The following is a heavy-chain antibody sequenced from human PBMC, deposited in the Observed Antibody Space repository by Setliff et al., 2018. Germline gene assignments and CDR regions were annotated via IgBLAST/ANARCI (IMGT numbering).Heavy chain of an antibody. Sequence: SVKVSCKASGDTFRSYSISWVRQAPGQGLEWMGGTIPKLGSADYAQRFQDRVTINADESTRTVYMELSRLRSQDTAIYYCARSPHYYDSSGYCYYFDFWGQGTQVTVSS. V-gene: IGHV1-69*13. D-gene: IGHD3-22*01. CDR3: ARSPHYYDSSGYCYYFDF. J-gene: IGHJ4*02. CDR1: GDTFRSYS. CDR2: TIPKLGSA.